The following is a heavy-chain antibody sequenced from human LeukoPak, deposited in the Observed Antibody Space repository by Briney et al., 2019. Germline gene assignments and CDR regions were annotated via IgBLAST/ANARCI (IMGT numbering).Heavy chain of an antibody. CDR1: GFTFSSSA. D-gene: IGHD6-6*01. V-gene: IGHV1-58*01. J-gene: IGHJ6*03. Sequence: ASVKVSCKASGFTFSSSAVQWVRQARGQRLEWMGWIVVDSGHTNYAQKFQERVTITRDMSTSTAYMELSSLRSEDTAVYYCAREGSSSSYYYYYYMDVWGKGTTVTVSS. CDR2: IVVDSGHT. CDR3: AREGSSSSYYYYYYMDV.